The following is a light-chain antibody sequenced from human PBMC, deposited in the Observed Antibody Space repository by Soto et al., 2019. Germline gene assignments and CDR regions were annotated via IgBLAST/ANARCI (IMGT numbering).Light chain of an antibody. J-gene: IGKJ3*01. CDR2: AAS. V-gene: IGKV1-39*01. Sequence: DIQMTQSPSSLSASVGDRVTITCRASQSISSYLNWYQQKPGNAPKLLIYAASSLQSGVPSRFSGSGSGTDFTLTISSLQPEDFATYYCQQNYSSPLFTFGPGTKVDIK. CDR1: QSISSY. CDR3: QQNYSSPLFT.